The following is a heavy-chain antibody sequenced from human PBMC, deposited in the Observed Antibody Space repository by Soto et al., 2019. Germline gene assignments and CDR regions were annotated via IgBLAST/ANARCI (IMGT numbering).Heavy chain of an antibody. CDR3: ANWLRSGY. CDR1: GFTFDDYA. V-gene: IGHV3-9*01. D-gene: IGHD5-12*01. Sequence: EVQLVESGGGLVQPGRSLRLSCAASGFTFDDYAMHWVRQAPGKGLEWVSGISWNSGSIGYADSVKGRFTISRDNAKNSLYLQMNSLRAEDTALYYCANWLRSGYWVQGTLVTVSS. J-gene: IGHJ4*02. CDR2: ISWNSGSI.